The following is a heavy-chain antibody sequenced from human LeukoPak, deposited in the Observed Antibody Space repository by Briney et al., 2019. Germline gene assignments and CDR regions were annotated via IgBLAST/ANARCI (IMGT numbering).Heavy chain of an antibody. CDR2: INPNSGGT. J-gene: IGHJ4*02. CDR3: ARSAYNYGYVYFDH. D-gene: IGHD5-12*01. Sequence: GASVKVSCKASGYTFTGYYMHWVRQAPGQGLEWMGWINPNSGGTNYAQKFQGRVTVTRDTSTNTAYMELSWLRSDDTAVYYCARSAYNYGYVYFDHWGQGTLVIVSS. CDR1: GYTFTGYY. V-gene: IGHV1-2*02.